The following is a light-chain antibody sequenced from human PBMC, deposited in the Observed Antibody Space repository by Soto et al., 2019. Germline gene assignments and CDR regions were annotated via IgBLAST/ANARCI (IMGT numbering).Light chain of an antibody. CDR3: HQRSNWPLT. V-gene: IGKV3-11*01. Sequence: EVVLTQSPATLSLSPGERATISCRASQSVTKYLAWYQQKPGQALRLLIYDVSKWATGIPARFSGSGSETDFTLTISSLEPGDFAVYYCHQRSNWPLTFGGGTKLEIK. CDR1: QSVTKY. J-gene: IGKJ4*01. CDR2: DVS.